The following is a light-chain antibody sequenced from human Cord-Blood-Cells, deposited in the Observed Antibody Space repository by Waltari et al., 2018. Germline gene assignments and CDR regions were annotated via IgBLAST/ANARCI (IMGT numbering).Light chain of an antibody. Sequence: DIVLTHSPATLYLSPGDRATPSCRASQSVRSYFAWYQRKPVQAPRLLIYDASNRATGIPARVIGSGSGTDFTLTISSLEPEDFAVYYCQQRSNWPPLTFGGGTKVGI. CDR2: DAS. V-gene: IGKV3-11*01. CDR3: QQRSNWPPLT. CDR1: QSVRSY. J-gene: IGKJ4*01.